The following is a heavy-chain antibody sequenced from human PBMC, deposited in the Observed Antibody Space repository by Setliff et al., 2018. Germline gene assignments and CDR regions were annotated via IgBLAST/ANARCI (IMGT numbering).Heavy chain of an antibody. CDR1: GYTFTSYA. CDR3: ASLGYCSSTSCWPYYYYGMDV. V-gene: IGHV1-3*01. Sequence: AASVKVSCKASGYTFTSYAMHWVRQAPGQRLEWMGWINAGNGNTKYSQKFQGRVTITRDTSASTAYMELSSLRSEDTAVYYCASLGYCSSTSCWPYYYYGMDVWGQGTTVTVSS. J-gene: IGHJ6*02. D-gene: IGHD2-2*01. CDR2: INAGNGNT.